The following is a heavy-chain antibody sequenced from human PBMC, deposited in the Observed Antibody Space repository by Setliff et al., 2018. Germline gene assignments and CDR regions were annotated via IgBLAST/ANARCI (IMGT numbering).Heavy chain of an antibody. CDR2: IYHSGST. Sequence: PSETLSLTCAVSGYSISSGYYWGWIRQPPGKGLEWIGSIYHSGSTYYNPSLKSRITISADTSKNLFSLRLSSVTAADTAMYYCAREVARDDSGYYYYFDFWGQGTLVTVSS. CDR3: AREVARDDSGYYYYFDF. V-gene: IGHV4-38-2*02. J-gene: IGHJ4*02. CDR1: GYSISSGYY. D-gene: IGHD3-22*01.